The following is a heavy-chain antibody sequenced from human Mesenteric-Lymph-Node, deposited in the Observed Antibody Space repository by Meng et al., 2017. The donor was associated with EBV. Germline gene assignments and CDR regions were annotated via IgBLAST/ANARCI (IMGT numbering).Heavy chain of an antibody. D-gene: IGHD3-10*02. CDR1: CASSSMDNR. J-gene: IGHJ4*02. CDR3: SRFQMFGNFD. CDR2: IYHSGST. V-gene: IGHV4-4*03. Sequence: QVQLRESGPGLANPPAPRSLTFAASCASSSMDNRWMRVRQPPGKRLEWIGEIYHSGSTNYNPSLKSRVTISVDKSKSQFSLKLTSVTAAYTSVYHFSRFQMFGNFDWGQGTLVTVSS.